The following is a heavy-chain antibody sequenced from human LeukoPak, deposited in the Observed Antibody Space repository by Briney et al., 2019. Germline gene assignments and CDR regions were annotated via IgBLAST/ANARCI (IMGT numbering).Heavy chain of an antibody. J-gene: IGHJ4*02. V-gene: IGHV3-48*03. CDR2: ISSDGRVG. D-gene: IGHD3-9*01. CDR3: ARDTLNGQFVISLDF. CDR1: GFSFSSYE. Sequence: GGSLTLSCAASGFSFSSYEMNWVRQAPGRGLEWVSHISSDGRVGTYLDSVRGRFTMSRDNAKNFLFLQMNGLRAEDTAVYYCARDTLNGQFVISLDFWGQGALVTVSS.